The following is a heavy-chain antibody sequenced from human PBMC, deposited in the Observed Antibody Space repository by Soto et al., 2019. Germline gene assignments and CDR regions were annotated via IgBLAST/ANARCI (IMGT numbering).Heavy chain of an antibody. V-gene: IGHV1-2*02. Sequence: RASVKVSCKASGYTFTGYYMHWVRQAPGQGLEWMGWINPNSGGTNYAQKFQGRVTMTRDTSISTAYMELSRLRSDDTAVYYCARVRSSNHNYDFWSGYYFGTDDYFDYWGQGTLVTVSS. CDR1: GYTFTGYY. J-gene: IGHJ4*02. CDR3: ARVRSSNHNYDFWSGYYFGTDDYFDY. CDR2: INPNSGGT. D-gene: IGHD3-3*01.